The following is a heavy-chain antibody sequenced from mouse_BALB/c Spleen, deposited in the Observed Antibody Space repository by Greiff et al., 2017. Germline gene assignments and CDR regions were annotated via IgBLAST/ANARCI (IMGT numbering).Heavy chain of an antibody. Sequence: VQLKESGTVLARPGASVKMSCKASGYTFTSYWMHWVKQRPGQGLEWIGAIYPGNSDTSYNQKFKGKAKLTAVTSTSTAYMELSSLTNEDSAVYYCTRDDGYPYWYFDVWGAGTTVTVSS. D-gene: IGHD2-3*01. J-gene: IGHJ1*01. CDR2: IYPGNSDT. CDR1: GYTFTSYW. V-gene: IGHV1-5*01. CDR3: TRDDGYPYWYFDV.